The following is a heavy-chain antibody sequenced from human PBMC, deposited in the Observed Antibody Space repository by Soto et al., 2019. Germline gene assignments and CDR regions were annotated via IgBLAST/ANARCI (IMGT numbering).Heavy chain of an antibody. J-gene: IGHJ4*02. CDR3: ARVARVSVVAATEFDY. CDR1: GYTFTSYG. Sequence: GASVKVSCKASGYTFTSYGISWVRQAPGQGLEWMGWISAYNGNTNYAQKLQGRVTMTTDTSTSTAYMELRSLRSDDTAVYYWARVARVSVVAATEFDYWGQGTLVTVSS. CDR2: ISAYNGNT. D-gene: IGHD2-15*01. V-gene: IGHV1-18*01.